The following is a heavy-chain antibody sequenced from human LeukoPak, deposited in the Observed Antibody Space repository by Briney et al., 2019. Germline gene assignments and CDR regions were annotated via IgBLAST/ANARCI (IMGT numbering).Heavy chain of an antibody. V-gene: IGHV4-59*01. J-gene: IGHJ4*02. Sequence: SETLSLTCTVSGGSISSYYWSWIRQPPGKGLEWIGYIYYSGSTNYNPSLKSQVTISVDTSKNQFSLKLSSVTAADTAVYYCARGREWEPKVFDYWGQGTLVTVSS. D-gene: IGHD1-26*01. CDR1: GGSISSYY. CDR3: ARGREWEPKVFDY. CDR2: IYYSGST.